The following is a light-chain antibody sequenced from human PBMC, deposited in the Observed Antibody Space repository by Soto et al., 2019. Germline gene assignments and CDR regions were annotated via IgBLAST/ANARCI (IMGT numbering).Light chain of an antibody. CDR3: AACDDSLNGQL. CDR1: SSNIGSNY. Sequence: QAVVTQPPSASGTPGQRVTISCSGSSSNIGSNYVYWYQQLPGTAPKLLIYSNNQRPSGVPDRFSGSKSDTSASLAISGLQSEDEADYYCAACDDSLNGQLFGGGTKLTVL. V-gene: IGLV1-44*01. J-gene: IGLJ3*02. CDR2: SNN.